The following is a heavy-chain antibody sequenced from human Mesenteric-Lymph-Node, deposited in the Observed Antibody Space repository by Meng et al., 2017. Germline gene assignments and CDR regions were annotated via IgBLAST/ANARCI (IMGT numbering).Heavy chain of an antibody. V-gene: IGHV3-23*01. D-gene: IGHD6-19*01. CDR2: ISGSGIHT. J-gene: IGHJ3*02. CDR3: ARRSGWRNSDLRLDAFDI. CDR1: GFTFSTYA. Sequence: GESLKISCAASGFTFSTYAMSWVRQAPGKGLEWVSSISGSGIHTYYADSVKGRFTISRDNSKNTLYLQMNSLRAEDTAVYSCARRSGWRNSDLRLDAFDIWGQGTMVTVSS.